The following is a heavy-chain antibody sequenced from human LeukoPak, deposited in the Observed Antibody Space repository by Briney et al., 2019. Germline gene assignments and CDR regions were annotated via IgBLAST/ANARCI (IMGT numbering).Heavy chain of an antibody. J-gene: IGHJ4*02. CDR2: IIPILGIA. CDR1: GGTFSSYT. Sequence: SVKVSCKASGGTFSSYTISLVRQAPGQGLEWMGRIIPILGIANYAQKFQGRVTITADKSTSTAYMELSSLRSEDTAVYYCARVLGYSYGRRLGYWGQGTLVTVSS. D-gene: IGHD5-18*01. CDR3: ARVLGYSYGRRLGY. V-gene: IGHV1-69*02.